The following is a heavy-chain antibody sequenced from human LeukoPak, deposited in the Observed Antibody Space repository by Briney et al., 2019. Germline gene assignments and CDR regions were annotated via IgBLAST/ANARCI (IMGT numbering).Heavy chain of an antibody. CDR3: ARDRSYVNYYGSGSYYRIDY. J-gene: IGHJ4*02. Sequence: ASVKVSCKASGYTFTGYCMHWVRQAPGQGLEWMGWINPNSGGTNYAQKFQGRVTMTRDTSISTAYMELSRLRSDDTAVYYCARDRSYVNYYGSGSYYRIDYWGQGTLVTVSS. D-gene: IGHD3-10*01. CDR2: INPNSGGT. V-gene: IGHV1-2*02. CDR1: GYTFTGYC.